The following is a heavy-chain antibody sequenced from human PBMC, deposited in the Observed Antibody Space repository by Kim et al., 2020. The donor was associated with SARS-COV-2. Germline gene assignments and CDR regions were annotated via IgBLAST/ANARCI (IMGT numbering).Heavy chain of an antibody. CDR2: IRGSGTSA. J-gene: IGHJ4*02. CDR1: GFSFNNYA. CDR3: AKALLYGSGSLDY. D-gene: IGHD3-10*01. Sequence: GGSLRLSCTASGFSFNNYAMSWVRQAPGKGLEWVSAIRGSGTSAYYADSVKGRFTISRDNSKNTLYLQMISLRAEDTAVCYCAKALLYGSGSLDYWGQGTLVTVSS. V-gene: IGHV3-23*01.